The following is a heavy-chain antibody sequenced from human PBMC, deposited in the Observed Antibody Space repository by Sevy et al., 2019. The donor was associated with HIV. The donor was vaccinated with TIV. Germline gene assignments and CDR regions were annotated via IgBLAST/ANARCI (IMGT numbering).Heavy chain of an antibody. D-gene: IGHD3-22*01. J-gene: IGHJ6*03. CDR2: ISSSGTRT. CDR3: AKGGGGHYDPDEIGYYFYYYNMDV. V-gene: IGHV3-23*01. Sequence: WGSLRLSCAVSGFSFDSYGMTWVRQAPGKGLEWVSGISSSGTRTYYADSVKGRFIISRDNSKNTLYLQMNSLRSEDKAIYYCAKGGGGHYDPDEIGYYFYYYNMDVWGKGTTVTVSS. CDR1: GFSFDSYG.